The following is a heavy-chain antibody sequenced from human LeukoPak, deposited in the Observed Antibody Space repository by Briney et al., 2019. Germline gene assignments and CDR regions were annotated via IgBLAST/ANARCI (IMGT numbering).Heavy chain of an antibody. J-gene: IGHJ3*02. V-gene: IGHV4-34*01. Sequence: RPSETLSLTCSVYAGSFSDYFWRWSRQSPGKGLEWIGEIDDGGNTNYNPSLISRVIVSMEKSKKQFSLVMRSVTAADTAVYYYARFSRITWGDWGDAFDIWGQGTTVIVSS. CDR1: AGSFSDYF. D-gene: IGHD2-21*02. CDR2: IDDGGNT. CDR3: ARFSRITWGDWGDAFDI.